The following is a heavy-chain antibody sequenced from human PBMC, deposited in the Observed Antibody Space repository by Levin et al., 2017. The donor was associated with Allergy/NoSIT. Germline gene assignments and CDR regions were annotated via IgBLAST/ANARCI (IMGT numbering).Heavy chain of an antibody. CDR1: GYTFTDYY. V-gene: IGHV1-2*02. Sequence: GESLKISCKASGYTFTDYYMHWVRQAPGQGLEWMGWINPNSGDTNYAQKFQGRVTMTRDTSTNTAYMELSRLRYDDTAVYYCARDGKMDVWGQGTTVTVSS. CDR2: INPNSGDT. CDR3: ARDGKMDV. J-gene: IGHJ6*02.